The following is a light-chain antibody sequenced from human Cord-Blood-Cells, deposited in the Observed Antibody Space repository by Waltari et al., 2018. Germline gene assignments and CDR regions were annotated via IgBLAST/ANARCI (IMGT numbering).Light chain of an antibody. CDR1: QRVSSSY. Sequence: EIVLTQSPATLSLSPGERATLSCGASQRVSSSYLAWYRQKPCLAPRLLIYDSSSRATGIPCRFSGIGSRTDFTLTISRLEPEDFAVYYCQQYGSSRTFGQGTKVEIK. CDR3: QQYGSSRT. CDR2: DSS. V-gene: IGKV3D-20*01. J-gene: IGKJ1*01.